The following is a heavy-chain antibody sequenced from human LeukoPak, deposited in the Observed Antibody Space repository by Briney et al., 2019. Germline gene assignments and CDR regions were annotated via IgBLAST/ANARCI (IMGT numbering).Heavy chain of an antibody. CDR3: ARDVLLWFGELWNDAFDI. CDR2: ISAYNGNT. V-gene: IGHV1-18*01. D-gene: IGHD3-10*01. J-gene: IGHJ3*02. CDR1: GYTFTSYG. Sequence: GASVKVSCKASGYTFTSYGISWVRQAPGQGLEWMGCISAYNGNTNYAQKLQGRVTMTTDTSTSTAYMELRSLRSDDTAVYYCARDVLLWFGELWNDAFDIWGQGTMVTVSS.